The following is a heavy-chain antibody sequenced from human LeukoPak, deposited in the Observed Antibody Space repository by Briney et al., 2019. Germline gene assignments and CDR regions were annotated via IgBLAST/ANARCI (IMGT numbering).Heavy chain of an antibody. J-gene: IGHJ4*02. Sequence: GGSLRLSCAASGFTVSSNYMSWVRQAPGKGLEWVSVIYSGGNTYYADSVKGRFTISRDNSKNTLYLQMNSLRAEDTAVYYCARDRRYGLRDYWGQGTLVTVSS. CDR2: IYSGGNT. CDR3: ARDRRYGLRDY. CDR1: GFTVSSNY. D-gene: IGHD5-18*01. V-gene: IGHV3-53*05.